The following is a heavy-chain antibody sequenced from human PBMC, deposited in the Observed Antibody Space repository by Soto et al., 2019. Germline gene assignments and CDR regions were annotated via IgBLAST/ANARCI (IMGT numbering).Heavy chain of an antibody. J-gene: IGHJ4*02. CDR2: TRQDGGRS. V-gene: IGHV3-7*01. CDR1: GFTLSSYW. CDR3: VRDGSTGWPFDS. D-gene: IGHD6-19*01. Sequence: EVQLVESGGGLVQPGGSLRLSCEASGFTLSSYWMSWIRQAPGKGLEWVANTRQDGGRSYLVDSVQRRFTISRDNAKNLVSLPMSRLRAADTAVYYCVRDGSTGWPFDSWGRGTLLTVSS.